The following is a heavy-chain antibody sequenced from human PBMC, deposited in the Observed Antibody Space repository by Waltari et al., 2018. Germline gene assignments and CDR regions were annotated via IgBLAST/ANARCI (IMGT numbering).Heavy chain of an antibody. D-gene: IGHD2-21*02. Sequence: EVQLLESGGGLVQPRGSLRLSCAASGFPFSSYAMSWVRQAPGKGLEWVSAISGSGGSKYYADSVKGRFTISRDNSKNTLYLKMNSLRAEDTAVYYCAKNGGDFDFDYWGQGTLVTVSS. CDR2: ISGSGGSK. CDR3: AKNGGDFDFDY. CDR1: GFPFSSYA. J-gene: IGHJ4*02. V-gene: IGHV3-23*01.